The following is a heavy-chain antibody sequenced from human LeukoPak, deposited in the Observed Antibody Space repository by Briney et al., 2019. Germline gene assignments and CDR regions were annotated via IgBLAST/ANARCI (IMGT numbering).Heavy chain of an antibody. D-gene: IGHD3-16*01. CDR1: GGSISSSSYY. CDR3: ASYGSHNFDY. CDR2: IYYSGST. V-gene: IGHV4-39*07. Sequence: SETLSLTCTVSGGSISSSSYYWGWIRQPPGKGLEWIGSIYYSGSTYYNPSLKSRVTISVDTSKNQFSLKLSSVTAADTAVYYCASYGSHNFDYWGQGTLVTVSS. J-gene: IGHJ4*02.